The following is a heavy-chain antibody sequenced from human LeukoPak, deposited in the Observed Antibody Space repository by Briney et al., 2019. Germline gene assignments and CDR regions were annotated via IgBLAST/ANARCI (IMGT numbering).Heavy chain of an antibody. CDR2: IYYSGST. CDR3: ARTRYSSSWYPGYFDY. D-gene: IGHD6-13*01. J-gene: IGHJ4*02. Sequence: SETLSLTCTVSGGSISSGGYYWSWIRQHPGKGLEWIGYIYYSGSTYYNPSLKSRVTISVDTSKNQFSLKLSSVTAADTAVYYCARTRYSSSWYPGYFDYWGQGTLVTVSS. CDR1: GGSISSGGYY. V-gene: IGHV4-31*03.